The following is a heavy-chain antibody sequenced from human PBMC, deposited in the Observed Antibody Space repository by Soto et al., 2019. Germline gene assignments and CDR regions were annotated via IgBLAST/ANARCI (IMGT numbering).Heavy chain of an antibody. Sequence: GGSLRLSCAASGFTFSSYSMNWVRQAPGKGLEWDSSISSSSSYIYYADSVKDRFTISRDNAKNSLYLQMNSLRAEDTAVYYCAAHSSGYPQGYWGQGTLVTVSS. J-gene: IGHJ4*02. CDR3: AAHSSGYPQGY. CDR2: ISSSSSYI. V-gene: IGHV3-21*01. CDR1: GFTFSSYS. D-gene: IGHD3-22*01.